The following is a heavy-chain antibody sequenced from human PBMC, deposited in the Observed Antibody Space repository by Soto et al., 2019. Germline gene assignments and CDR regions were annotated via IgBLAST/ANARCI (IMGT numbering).Heavy chain of an antibody. CDR1: GFSLSTSGVG. D-gene: IGHD5-12*01. Sequence: QITLKESGPPLVKPTQTLTLTCTFSGFSLSTSGVGVGWIRQPPGKALEWLALIYWDDDKRYSPSLKSRLTITKDTSKNQVVLTMTNMDPVDTATYYCAHRKTDGYNQLPWYFDLWGRGTLVTVSS. CDR3: AHRKTDGYNQLPWYFDL. V-gene: IGHV2-5*02. CDR2: IYWDDDK. J-gene: IGHJ2*01.